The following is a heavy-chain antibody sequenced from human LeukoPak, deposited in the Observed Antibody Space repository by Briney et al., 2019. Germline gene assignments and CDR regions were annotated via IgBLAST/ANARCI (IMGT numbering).Heavy chain of an antibody. V-gene: IGHV4-59*01. D-gene: IGHD1-26*01. CDR3: ARDLSGICPHRGFDY. CDR1: GDSISSYY. Sequence: SETLSLTRTVAGDSISSYYCSWIRQPPGKGLEWLGYIYYSGSRNYNPSLKSRVTISLDTSKNQFSLQLSSVTAADTAVYYCARDLSGICPHRGFDYWGQGTLVTVSS. CDR2: IYYSGSR. J-gene: IGHJ4*02.